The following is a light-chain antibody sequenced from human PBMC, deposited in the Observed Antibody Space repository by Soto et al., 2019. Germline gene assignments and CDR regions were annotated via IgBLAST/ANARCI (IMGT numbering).Light chain of an antibody. CDR1: QCVSSN. Sequence: EIVMTQSPATLSVSPGERATLSCRASQCVSSNLAWYQPKPGQAPRLLIYGASTRATGIPARFSGSGSGTEFTLPISSLQSEDFAVYYCQQYNNWPPFTFGPGTKVDIK. V-gene: IGKV3-15*01. CDR3: QQYNNWPPFT. J-gene: IGKJ3*01. CDR2: GAS.